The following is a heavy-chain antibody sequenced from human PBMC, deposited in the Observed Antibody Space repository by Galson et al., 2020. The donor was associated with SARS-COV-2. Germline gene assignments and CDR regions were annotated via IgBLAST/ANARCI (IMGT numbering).Heavy chain of an antibody. D-gene: IGHD6-6*01. V-gene: IGHV4-39*01. Sequence: ETSETLSLTGTVSGGSISRTYYYWAWNRQTPGKGLQWIGSIYSSGSSHHNPSLKSRVTISVDTSKNQFSLKLSSVTAADTAVYFCARHRSSSSLYYGMDVWGQGTTVTVSS. CDR3: ARHRSSSSLYYGMDV. CDR2: IYSSGSS. J-gene: IGHJ6*02. CDR1: GGSISRTYYY.